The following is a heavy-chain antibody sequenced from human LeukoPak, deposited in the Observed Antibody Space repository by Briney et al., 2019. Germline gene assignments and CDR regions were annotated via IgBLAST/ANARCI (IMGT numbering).Heavy chain of an antibody. Sequence: PSETLSLTCTVSGGSISSSSYYWGWIRQPPGKGLEWIGSIYYSGSTYYNPSLKSRVTISVDTSKNQFSLKLSSVTAADTAVYYCARLTTVTTPHFDYWGQGTLVTVSS. J-gene: IGHJ4*02. CDR2: IYYSGST. V-gene: IGHV4-39*01. CDR3: ARLTTVTTPHFDY. D-gene: IGHD4-23*01. CDR1: GGSISSSSYY.